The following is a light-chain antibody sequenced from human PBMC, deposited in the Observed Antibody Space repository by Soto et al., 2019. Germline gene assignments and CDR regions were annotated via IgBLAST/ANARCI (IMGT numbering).Light chain of an antibody. Sequence: QSVLTQPPSVSGAPGQRVTISCTGSSSNIGAGYDVHWYQQLPGTAPKLLIYGNTNRPSGVPDRFSGSKSGTSASLAITGLQAXDXXXYYCQSYDSSLSGSGVFGGGTKLTV. J-gene: IGLJ2*01. CDR3: QSYDSSLSGSGV. CDR1: SSNIGAGYD. CDR2: GNT. V-gene: IGLV1-40*01.